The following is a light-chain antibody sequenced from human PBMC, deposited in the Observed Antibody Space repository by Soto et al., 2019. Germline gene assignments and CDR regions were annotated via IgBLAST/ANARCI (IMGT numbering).Light chain of an antibody. Sequence: EIVLTQSPGTWSLSPGASATLFCRASQTVSSSCLAWYQQKPGQAPRLLIYGVSSRATGIPDRFSGSGSGTDFTLTISRLQPEDFAVYYCQHYDNSAALTFGGGTNVEIK. CDR3: QHYDNSAALT. V-gene: IGKV3-20*01. CDR1: QTVSSSC. CDR2: GVS. J-gene: IGKJ4*01.